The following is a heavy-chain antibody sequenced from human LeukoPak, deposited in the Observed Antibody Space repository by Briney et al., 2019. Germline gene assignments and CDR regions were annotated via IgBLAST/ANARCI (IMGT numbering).Heavy chain of an antibody. D-gene: IGHD3-9*01. CDR2: INSNSGGT. CDR1: GYTFTGYY. CDR3: ARDAYDILTGYYIWFDP. V-gene: IGHV1-2*02. Sequence: GASVKVSCKASGYTFTGYYMHWVRQAPGQGLEWMGWINSNSGGTNYAQKFQGRVTMTRDTSISTAYMELSRLRSDDTAVYYCARDAYDILTGYYIWFDPWGQGTLVTVSS. J-gene: IGHJ5*02.